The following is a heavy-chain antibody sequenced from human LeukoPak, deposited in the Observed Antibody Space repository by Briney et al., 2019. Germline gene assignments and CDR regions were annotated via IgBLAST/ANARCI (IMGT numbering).Heavy chain of an antibody. V-gene: IGHV3-73*01. J-gene: IGHJ5*01. CDR1: GFTFSGSA. CDR2: IRSKANSYAT. Sequence: LPGGSLRLSCAASGFTFSGSAMHWVRQASGKGLEWVGRIRSKANSYATAYAASVKGRFTISRDDSKDTAYLQMNSLKTEDTAVYYCTAWADNYYDNTEPFDSWGQGTLVTVSS. D-gene: IGHD3-22*01. CDR3: TAWADNYYDNTEPFDS.